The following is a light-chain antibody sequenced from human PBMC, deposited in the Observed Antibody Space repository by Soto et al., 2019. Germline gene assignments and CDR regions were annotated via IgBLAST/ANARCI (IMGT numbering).Light chain of an antibody. CDR3: QQSNRFPRT. Sequence: DIQMTQSPSTVSASVGDRVTITCRASQGISSWLAWYQQRPGEAPKLLIYGASNLQSGVPSRFSGSGSGTDFTLTISSLQPEDFATYYCQQSNRFPRTFGQGTKVDIK. J-gene: IGKJ1*01. CDR1: QGISSW. CDR2: GAS. V-gene: IGKV1-12*01.